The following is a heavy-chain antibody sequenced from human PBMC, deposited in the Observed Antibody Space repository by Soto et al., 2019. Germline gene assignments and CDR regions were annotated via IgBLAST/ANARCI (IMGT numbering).Heavy chain of an antibody. J-gene: IGHJ4*02. Sequence: SETLSLTCTVSGGSISSGGYYWSWIRHHPGKGLEWIGYIYYSGSTYYNPSLKSRVTISVDTSKNQFSLKLSSVTAADTAVYYCARPSDAYCSSTSCSPLPYFDYWGQGTLVTVSS. CDR3: ARPSDAYCSSTSCSPLPYFDY. V-gene: IGHV4-31*03. D-gene: IGHD2-2*01. CDR1: GGSISSGGYY. CDR2: IYYSGST.